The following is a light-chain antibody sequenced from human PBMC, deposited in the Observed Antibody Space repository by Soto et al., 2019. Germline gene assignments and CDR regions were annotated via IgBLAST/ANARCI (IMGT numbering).Light chain of an antibody. V-gene: IGLV2-14*01. CDR1: SSDVGGYNY. J-gene: IGLJ1*01. CDR2: GVN. Sequence: QSALTQPRSVSGSPGQSVTISCTGTSSDVGGYNYVSWYQQHPGKAPKVMIYGVNNRPSGVSNRFSGSKSGNTASLTISGLQADDEADYYCSSYTTSSALQVFGTGTKVTVL. CDR3: SSYTTSSALQV.